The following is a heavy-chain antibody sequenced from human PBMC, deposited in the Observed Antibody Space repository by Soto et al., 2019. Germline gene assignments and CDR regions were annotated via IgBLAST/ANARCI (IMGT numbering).Heavy chain of an antibody. CDR3: ARAQVVAARGYYYYYYGMDV. J-gene: IGHJ6*02. CDR2: INHSGST. D-gene: IGHD2-15*01. CDR1: GGSFSGYY. V-gene: IGHV4-34*01. Sequence: QVQLQQWGAGLLKPSETLSLTCAVYGGSFSGYYWSWIRQPPGKGLEWIGEINHSGSTNYNPSLKSRVTISVDTSKNQFSLKLSSVTAADTAVYYCARAQVVAARGYYYYYYGMDVWGQGTTVTVSS.